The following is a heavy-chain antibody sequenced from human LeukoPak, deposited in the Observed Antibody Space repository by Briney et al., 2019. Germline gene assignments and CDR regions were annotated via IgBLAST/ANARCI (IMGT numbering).Heavy chain of an antibody. V-gene: IGHV3-7*01. D-gene: IGHD2-2*01. J-gene: IGHJ4*02. Sequence: PGGSLRLSCAASGFTFSSYWMSWVRQAPGKELEWVANIKEDGSEKYYVDSVKGRFTISRDNTKNSLYLQMNSLRAEDTAVYYCARNRTRPNFWGQGTLVTVSS. CDR1: GFTFSSYW. CDR2: IKEDGSEK. CDR3: ARNRTRPNF.